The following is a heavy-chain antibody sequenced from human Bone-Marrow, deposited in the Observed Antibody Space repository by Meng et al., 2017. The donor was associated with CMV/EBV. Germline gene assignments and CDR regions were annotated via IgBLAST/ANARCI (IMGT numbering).Heavy chain of an antibody. CDR3: ASKGDYLGN. J-gene: IGHJ4*02. CDR1: GFTFGSYW. CDR2: IKQDGSEK. Sequence: GGSLRLSCAASGFTFGSYWMSWVRQAPGKGLEWVANIKQDGSEKYYVDSVKGRFTISRDNAKNSLYLQMNSLRAEDTAVYYCASKGDYLGNWGQGTLVTVSS. V-gene: IGHV3-7*01. D-gene: IGHD4-17*01.